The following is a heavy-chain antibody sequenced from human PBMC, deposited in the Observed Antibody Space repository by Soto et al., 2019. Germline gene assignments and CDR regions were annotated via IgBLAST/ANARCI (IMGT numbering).Heavy chain of an antibody. CDR3: ARLPSFYYYGMDV. CDR2: ISAYNGNT. CDR1: GYTFTSYG. Sequence: ASVKVSCKAPGYTFTSYGISWVRQAPGQGLEWMGWISAYNGNTNYAQKLQGRVTMTTDTSTSTAYMELRSMRSDDTAVYYCARLPSFYYYGMDVWGQGTTVTVSS. V-gene: IGHV1-18*04. J-gene: IGHJ6*02.